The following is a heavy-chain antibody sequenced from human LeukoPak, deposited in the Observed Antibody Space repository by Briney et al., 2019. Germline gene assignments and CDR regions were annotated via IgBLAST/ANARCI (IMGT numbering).Heavy chain of an antibody. V-gene: IGHV3-53*01. J-gene: IGHJ4*02. CDR3: ARSRGYKFLNN. D-gene: IGHD3-10*01. Sequence: GGSLRLSCAVSGFIVSDNYMSWVRQSPGKGLEWVSVMYSGGTRDYADSVKGRFIISRDDSRNTLYLQMRDLRAADTAVYYCARSRGYKFLNNWGQGTLGAVSS. CDR1: GFIVSDNY. CDR2: MYSGGTR.